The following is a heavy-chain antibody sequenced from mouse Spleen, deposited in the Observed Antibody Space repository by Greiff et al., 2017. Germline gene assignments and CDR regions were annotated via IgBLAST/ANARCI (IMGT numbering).Heavy chain of an antibody. CDR2: ISSGGGNT. V-gene: IGHV5-9*01. D-gene: IGHD3-1*01. CDR1: GFTFSSYT. J-gene: IGHJ3*01. CDR3: ASGAARATAWFAY. Sequence: EVMLVESGGGLVKPGGSLKLSCAASGFTFSSYTMSWVRQTPAKRLEWVATISSGGGNTYYPDSVKGRFTISRDNARNTLYLQMSSLRSEDTAMYYCASGAARATAWFAYWGQGTLVTVSA.